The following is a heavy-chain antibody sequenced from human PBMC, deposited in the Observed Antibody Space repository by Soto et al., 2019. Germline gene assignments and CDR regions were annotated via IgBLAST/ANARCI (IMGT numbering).Heavy chain of an antibody. V-gene: IGHV4-34*01. D-gene: IGHD6-13*01. CDR2: INHSGST. CDR3: ARGAAAAGTFDY. CDR1: GGSFSGYY. Sequence: AETLSLTCAVYGGSFSGYYWSWIRQPPGKGLEWIGEINHSGSTNYNPSLKSRVTISVDTSKNQFSLKLSSVTAADTAVYYCARGAAAAGTFDYWGQGTLVTVSS. J-gene: IGHJ4*02.